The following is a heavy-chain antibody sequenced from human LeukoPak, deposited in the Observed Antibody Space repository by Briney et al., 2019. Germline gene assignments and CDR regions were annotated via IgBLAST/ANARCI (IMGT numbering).Heavy chain of an antibody. CDR2: LYSGGST. V-gene: IGHV3-53*01. CDR3: ARVGYSSTWHSGSAFDL. Sequence: GGSLRLSCAASGFTVSSNYMSWVRQAPGKGLEWVSVLYSGGSTYYADSVKGRFTISRDNAKNSLYLQMNSLRVEDTAVYYCARVGYSSTWHSGSAFDLWGQGTVVTVSS. D-gene: IGHD6-19*01. CDR1: GFTVSSNY. J-gene: IGHJ3*01.